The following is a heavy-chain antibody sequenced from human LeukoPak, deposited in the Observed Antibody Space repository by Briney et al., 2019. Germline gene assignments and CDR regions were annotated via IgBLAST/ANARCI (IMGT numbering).Heavy chain of an antibody. CDR2: ISSSGSYV. D-gene: IGHD1-26*01. CDR3: ARDPSRWELLNFDY. J-gene: IGHJ4*02. CDR1: GFTFSTYN. V-gene: IGHV3-21*01. Sequence: GGSLRLSCTASGFTFSTYNMNWFRQAPGKGLEWVSSISSSGSYVYYADSLKGRFTVSRDNAKDSLYLQMNSLRAEDTAVYYCARDPSRWELLNFDYWGQGTLVTVSS.